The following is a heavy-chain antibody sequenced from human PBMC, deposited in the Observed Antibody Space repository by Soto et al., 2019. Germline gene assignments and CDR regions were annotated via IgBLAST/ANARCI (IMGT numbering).Heavy chain of an antibody. V-gene: IGHV3-7*01. CDR2: IKQDGSEK. J-gene: IGHJ6*03. CDR3: ARERGTSRSTSYYYYMDV. CDR1: GFTFSSYW. Sequence: GGSLRLSCAASGFTFSSYWMSWVRQAPGKGLEWVANIKQDGSEKYYVDSVKGRFTISRDNAKNSLYLQMNSLRAEDTAVYYCARERGTSRSTSYYYYMDVCGKGTTVTVSS. D-gene: IGHD3-16*01.